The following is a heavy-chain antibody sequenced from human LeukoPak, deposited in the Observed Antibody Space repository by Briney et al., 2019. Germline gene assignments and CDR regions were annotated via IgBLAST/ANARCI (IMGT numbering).Heavy chain of an antibody. CDR1: GFTFSSYW. J-gene: IGHJ6*03. Sequence: GGSLRLSCAASGFTFSSYWMTWVRQAPGKGLEWVAFIRYDGSNKYYADSVKGRFTISRDNSKNTLYLQMNSLRAEDTAVYYCAKDRRYDILTGYPARYYYYYMDVWGKGTTVTISS. CDR3: AKDRRYDILTGYPARYYYYYMDV. D-gene: IGHD3-9*01. V-gene: IGHV3-30*02. CDR2: IRYDGSNK.